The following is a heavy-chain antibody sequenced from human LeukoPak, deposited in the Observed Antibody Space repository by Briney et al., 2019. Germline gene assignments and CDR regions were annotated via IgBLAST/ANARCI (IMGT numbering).Heavy chain of an antibody. V-gene: IGHV6-1*01. CDR1: GDSVSSNSAA. J-gene: IGHJ4*02. D-gene: IGHD4-23*01. CDR2: TYYRSKWYN. CDR3: ARVGQVAVVTGFLDY. Sequence: SQTLSLTCAISGDSVSSNSAAWNWIRQSPSRGLEWLGRTYYRSKWYNDYAVTVKSRITINPDTSKNQFSLQLNSVTPEDTAVYYCARVGQVAVVTGFLDYWGQGTLVTVSS.